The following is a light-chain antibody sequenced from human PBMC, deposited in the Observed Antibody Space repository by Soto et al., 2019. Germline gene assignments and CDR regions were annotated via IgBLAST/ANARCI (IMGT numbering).Light chain of an antibody. J-gene: IGKJ1*01. CDR2: GAS. CDR3: QQYNAWPPWT. V-gene: IGKV3-15*01. CDR1: QSVRSN. Sequence: EIVMTQSPATLSVSPGERATLSCRASQSVRSNLAWYQQKPGQAPRLLIHGASSRATGIPDRFSGSGSETEFTLTISSLQSEDFAVYYCQQYNAWPPWTFGQGTKVEIK.